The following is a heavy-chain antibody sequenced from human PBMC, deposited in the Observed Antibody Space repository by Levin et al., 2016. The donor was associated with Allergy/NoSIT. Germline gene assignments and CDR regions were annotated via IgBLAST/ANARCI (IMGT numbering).Heavy chain of an antibody. CDR2: LSGDSGNI. Sequence: GESLKISCAASEFTFSTYAMNWVRQAPGKGLEWVACLSGDSGNIYYADSVKGRFTISRDNAKNSVYLEMNSLRVEDTAVYYCARDPSGNYPVTDFWGQGTLVTVSS. CDR3: ARDPSGNYPVTDF. CDR1: EFTFSTYA. V-gene: IGHV3-21*01. J-gene: IGHJ4*02. D-gene: IGHD1-26*01.